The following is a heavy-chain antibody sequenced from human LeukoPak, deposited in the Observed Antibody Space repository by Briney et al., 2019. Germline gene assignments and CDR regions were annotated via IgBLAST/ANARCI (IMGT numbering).Heavy chain of an antibody. V-gene: IGHV3-30-3*02. CDR1: GFTFSSYA. D-gene: IGHD4-23*01. CDR3: AKLPYGGNPADY. J-gene: IGHJ4*02. Sequence: GGSLRLSCAASGFTFSSYAMHWVRQAPGKGLEWVAVISYDGSNKYYADSVKGRFTISRDNSKNTLYLQMNSLRAEDTAVYYCAKLPYGGNPADYWGQGTLVTVSS. CDR2: ISYDGSNK.